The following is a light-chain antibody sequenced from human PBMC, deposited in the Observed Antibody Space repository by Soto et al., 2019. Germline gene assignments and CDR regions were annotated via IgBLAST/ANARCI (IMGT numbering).Light chain of an antibody. CDR1: QSVSSGY. V-gene: IGKV3-20*01. CDR2: GAS. J-gene: IGKJ1*01. Sequence: EIVLQQSPGTLSLSPWERATLSCRASQSVSSGYLAWYQQKPGQAPRLLIYGASNRATGIPDRFSGSGSGTDFTLTISRLEPEDFAVYYCQQYGSSPRTFGRGTKVDIK. CDR3: QQYGSSPRT.